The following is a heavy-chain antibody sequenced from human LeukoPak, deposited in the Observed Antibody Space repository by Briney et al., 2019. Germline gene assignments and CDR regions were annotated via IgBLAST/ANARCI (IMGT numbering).Heavy chain of an antibody. J-gene: IGHJ3*02. Sequence: MSSETLSLTCAVSGYSISSGYYWGWIRQPPGKGLEWIGSIYHSGSTYYNPSLKSRVTISVDTSKNQFSLKLSSVTAADTAVYYCARPPYSGSLSSDIWGQGTMVTVSS. CDR2: IYHSGST. CDR3: ARPPYSGSLSSDI. D-gene: IGHD1-26*01. V-gene: IGHV4-38-2*01. CDR1: GYSISSGYY.